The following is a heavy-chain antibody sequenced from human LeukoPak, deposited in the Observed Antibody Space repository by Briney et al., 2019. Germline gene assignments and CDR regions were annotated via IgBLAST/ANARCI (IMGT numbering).Heavy chain of an antibody. CDR1: GYSFTSYW. CDR3: ARQGSTSSWYKFDY. D-gene: IGHD6-13*01. Sequence: KPGESLKIXCKGSGYSFTSYWIAWVRPMPGKGLEWMGIIYPGDSDTRYSPSFQGQVTISADKSISTAYLQWSSLEASDTAMYYCARQGSTSSWYKFDYWGQGTLVTVSS. J-gene: IGHJ4*02. CDR2: IYPGDSDT. V-gene: IGHV5-51*01.